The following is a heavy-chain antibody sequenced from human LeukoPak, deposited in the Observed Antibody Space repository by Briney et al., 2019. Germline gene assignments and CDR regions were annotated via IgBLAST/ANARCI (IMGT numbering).Heavy chain of an antibody. CDR2: VQTDGRNE. J-gene: IGHJ5*02. V-gene: IGHV3-30*02. CDR3: ARRGPPEGSYGNWIDP. Sequence: PGGSLRLSCAASGFTFTTYGMHWVRQSPDKGLEWVAAVQTDGRNEYYAESVKGRFTVSRDKSKNTLCLQMNSLRLEDTAIYYCARRGPPEGSYGNWIDPWGQGTLVTVSS. CDR1: GFTFTTYG. D-gene: IGHD3-10*01.